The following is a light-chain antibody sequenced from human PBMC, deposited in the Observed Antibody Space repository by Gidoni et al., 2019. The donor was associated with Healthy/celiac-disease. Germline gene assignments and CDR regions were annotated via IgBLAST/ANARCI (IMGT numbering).Light chain of an antibody. CDR1: SSDVGGYNY. CDR2: DVS. CDR3: CSYAGIYTLV. Sequence: QSALTEPRSLSGSPCQPVTISCTGTSSDVGGYNYVSWYQQHPGKAPKLMIYDVSKRPSGVSDRFSGSKSGNTASLTISGLQAEDEADYYCCSYAGIYTLVFGGGTKLTVL. J-gene: IGLJ2*01. V-gene: IGLV2-11*01.